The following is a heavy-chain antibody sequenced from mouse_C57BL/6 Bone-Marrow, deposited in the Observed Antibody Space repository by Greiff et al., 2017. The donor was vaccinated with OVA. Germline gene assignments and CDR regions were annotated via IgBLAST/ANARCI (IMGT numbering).Heavy chain of an antibody. V-gene: IGHV5-2*01. CDR2: INSDGGST. D-gene: IGHD1-1*01. CDR1: EYEFPSHD. Sequence: EVKLMESGGGLVQPGESLKLSCESNEYEFPSHDMSWVRKTPEKRLELVAAINSDGGSTYYPDTMERRFIISRDNTKKTLYLQMSSLRSEDTALYYCARHRYYGSSYDWYFDVWGTGTTVTVSS. CDR3: ARHRYYGSSYDWYFDV. J-gene: IGHJ1*03.